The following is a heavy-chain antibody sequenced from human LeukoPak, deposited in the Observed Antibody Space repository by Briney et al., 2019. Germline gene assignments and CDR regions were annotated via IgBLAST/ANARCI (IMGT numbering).Heavy chain of an antibody. V-gene: IGHV1-18*01. J-gene: IGHJ4*02. D-gene: IGHD4-11*01. CDR3: ARGPSPTVTPMGSDY. CDR1: GYTFTSYG. CDR2: ISAYNGNT. Sequence: GASVKVSCKASGYTFTSYGISWVRQAPGQGLEWMGWISAYNGNTNYAQKLQGRVPMTTDTSTSTAYMELRSLRSDDTAVYYCARGPSPTVTPMGSDYWGQGTLVTVSS.